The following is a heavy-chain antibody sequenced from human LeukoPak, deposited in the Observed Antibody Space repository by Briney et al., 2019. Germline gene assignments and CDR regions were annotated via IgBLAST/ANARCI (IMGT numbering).Heavy chain of an antibody. CDR3: ARREVAGTFYYYYYGMDV. D-gene: IGHD6-19*01. CDR1: GGSFSGYY. J-gene: IGHJ6*02. Sequence: SETLSLTCAVYGGSFSGYYWSWIRQPPGKGLEWIGEINHSGSTNYNPSLKSRVTISVDTSKNQFSLKLSSVTAADTAVYYCARREVAGTFYYYYYGMDVWGQGTTVTVSS. V-gene: IGHV4-34*01. CDR2: INHSGST.